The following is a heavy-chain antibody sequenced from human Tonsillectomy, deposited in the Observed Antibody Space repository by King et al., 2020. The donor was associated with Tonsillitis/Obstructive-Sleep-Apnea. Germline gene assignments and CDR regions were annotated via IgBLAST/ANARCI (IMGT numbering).Heavy chain of an antibody. CDR3: ARSAPGTGNTPFEY. CDR1: GYRFTSHW. V-gene: IGHV5-51*01. D-gene: IGHD1-7*01. Sequence: VQLVEYGAEVKKPGESLKISCKGSGYRFTSHWIGWVRQMPGKGLEWMGIIYPSDSDTRYSPSFQGQVTISADKSISTAYLQWSSLKASDTAIYYCARSAPGTGNTPFEYWGQGTLVTVSS. CDR2: IYPSDSDT. J-gene: IGHJ4*02.